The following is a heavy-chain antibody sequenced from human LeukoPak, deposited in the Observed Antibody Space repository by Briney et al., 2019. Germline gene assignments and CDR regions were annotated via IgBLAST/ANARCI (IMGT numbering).Heavy chain of an antibody. J-gene: IGHJ6*02. V-gene: IGHV1-18*01. Sequence: EASVKVSCKASGDTFTSYGISWVRQAPGQGLEWMGRISAYNGNTNYAQKYQGRVTMTTDTSTSTAYMELRSLRSDDTAVYYCARDWYSSSFGAYYYYGMDVWGQGTTVTVSS. D-gene: IGHD6-13*01. CDR1: GDTFTSYG. CDR3: ARDWYSSSFGAYYYYGMDV. CDR2: ISAYNGNT.